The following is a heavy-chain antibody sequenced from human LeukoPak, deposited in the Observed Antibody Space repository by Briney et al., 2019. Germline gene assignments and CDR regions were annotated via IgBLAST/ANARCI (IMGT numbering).Heavy chain of an antibody. CDR1: GGTFSSYA. Sequence: AASVKVSCTASGGTFSSYAISWVRQAPGQGLEWMGGIIPIFGTANYAQKFQGRVTITADESTSTAYMELSSLRSEDTAVYYCARGAPARPDLGWYYYYYMDVWGKGTTVTVSS. CDR3: ARGAPARPDLGWYYYYYMDV. CDR2: IIPIFGTA. J-gene: IGHJ6*03. V-gene: IGHV1-69*13. D-gene: IGHD3-3*01.